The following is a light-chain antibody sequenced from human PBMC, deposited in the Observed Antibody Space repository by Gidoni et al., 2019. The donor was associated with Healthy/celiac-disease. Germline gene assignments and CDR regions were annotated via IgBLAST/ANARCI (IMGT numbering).Light chain of an antibody. V-gene: IGLV4-69*01. CDR2: LNSDGSH. J-gene: IGLJ3*02. Sequence: QLVLTQSPSASASLGAYAIAWHQQQPEKGPRYLMKLNSDGSHSKGDGIPDRFSGASSGAERYLTISSLQSEDEADYYCQTWGTGNWVFGGGTKLTVL. CDR1: A. CDR3: QTWGTGNWV.